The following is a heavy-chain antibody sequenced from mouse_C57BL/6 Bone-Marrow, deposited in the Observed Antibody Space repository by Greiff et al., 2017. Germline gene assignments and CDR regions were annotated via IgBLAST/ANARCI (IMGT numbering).Heavy chain of an antibody. CDR1: GYTFTDYY. CDR2: INPYNGGT. J-gene: IGHJ2*01. V-gene: IGHV1-19*01. D-gene: IGHD2-2*01. Sequence: EVQLQQSGPVLVKPGASVKMSCKASGYTFTDYYMNWVKQSHGKSLEWIGVINPYNGGTSYNQKFKGKATLTVDKSSSTAYMELNSLTSEDSAVYYCARITMVTTGYYFDYWGQGTTLTVSS. CDR3: ARITMVTTGYYFDY.